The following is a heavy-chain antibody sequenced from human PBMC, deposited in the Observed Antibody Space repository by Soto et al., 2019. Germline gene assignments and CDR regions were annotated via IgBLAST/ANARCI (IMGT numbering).Heavy chain of an antibody. D-gene: IGHD3-22*01. Sequence: EVQLLESGGGLVQPGGSLRLSCAASGFTFRSYAMSWVRQAPGKGPEWVSAISGSGGSTYYADSVKGRFTISRDNSKNTLYLQMNSLRAEDTAVYYCAKGIVYYYDSSGYFAYWGQGTLVTVSS. CDR1: GFTFRSYA. V-gene: IGHV3-23*01. J-gene: IGHJ4*02. CDR2: ISGSGGST. CDR3: AKGIVYYYDSSGYFAY.